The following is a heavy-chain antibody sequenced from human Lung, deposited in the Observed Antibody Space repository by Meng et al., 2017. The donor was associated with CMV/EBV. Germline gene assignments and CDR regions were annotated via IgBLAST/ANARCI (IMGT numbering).Heavy chain of an antibody. Sequence: QVQWRGAGPALVKPSETVSLTCAVSGDSITNRNWWAWVRQPPGKGLEWIGEVPHRGSSAYNPSLKSRVSMSIDKSKNQFSLKLTSVTAADTAVYHCLRRSGGSVWGQGTLVTVSS. CDR3: LRRSGGSV. D-gene: IGHD3-10*01. V-gene: IGHV4-4*02. CDR2: VPHRGSS. CDR1: GDSITNRNW. J-gene: IGHJ1*01.